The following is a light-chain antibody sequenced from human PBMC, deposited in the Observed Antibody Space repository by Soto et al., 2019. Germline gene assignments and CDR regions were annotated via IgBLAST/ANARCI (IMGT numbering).Light chain of an antibody. V-gene: IGKV3-11*01. CDR3: QQYGSSPLT. Sequence: EIVLSQSPATLSLSPGERATLSCRASQSVSSYLAWYQQKPGQTPRLLIYDTSTRATGVPTRFSGSRSGAEFTLTINSLQSEDFAVYYCQQYGSSPLTFGGGTKVAIK. CDR1: QSVSSY. J-gene: IGKJ4*01. CDR2: DTS.